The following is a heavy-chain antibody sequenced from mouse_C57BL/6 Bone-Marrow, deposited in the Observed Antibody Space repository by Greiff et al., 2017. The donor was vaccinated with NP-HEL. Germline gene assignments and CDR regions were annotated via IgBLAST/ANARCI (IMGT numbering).Heavy chain of an antibody. CDR3: ARDHVSLYYYAMDY. CDR2: IDPEDGET. J-gene: IGHJ4*01. D-gene: IGHD2-12*01. CDR1: GFNIKDYY. Sequence: DVQLVESGAELVKPGASVKLSCTASGFNIKDYYMHWVKQRTEQGLEWIGRIDPEDGETKYAPTFQGKATITADTTFNTAYLQLSSLTSEETAVYYCARDHVSLYYYAMDYWDQGTTVTGSS. V-gene: IGHV14-2*01.